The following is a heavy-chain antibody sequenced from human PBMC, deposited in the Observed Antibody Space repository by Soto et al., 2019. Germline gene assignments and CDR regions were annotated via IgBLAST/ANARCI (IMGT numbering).Heavy chain of an antibody. CDR1: GYSFTSYW. CDR3: ARRGGGAAAGYGMDV. D-gene: IGHD6-13*01. V-gene: IGHV5-51*01. J-gene: IGHJ6*02. CDR2: IYPGDSDT. Sequence: GESLKISCKGSGYSFTSYWIGWVRQMPGKGLEWMGIIYPGDSDTRYSPSFQGQVTISADKSISTAYLQWSSLKASDTAMYYCARRGGGAAAGYGMDVWGQGTTVTVSS.